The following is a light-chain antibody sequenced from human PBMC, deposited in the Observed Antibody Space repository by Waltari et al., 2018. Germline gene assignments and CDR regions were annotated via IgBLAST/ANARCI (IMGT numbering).Light chain of an antibody. Sequence: IQMTQSTSALSASVGDTVTITCRASKGISNYVAWFPQKPGKVPKRLNLAEDTLESGVPPRFSGSGAETEYTLASSRLLPEDFATYDCLHHHSYPLTFDPGTKLQMK. CDR2: AED. V-gene: IGKV1-17*03. J-gene: IGKJ2*01. CDR1: KGISNY. CDR3: LHHHSYPLT.